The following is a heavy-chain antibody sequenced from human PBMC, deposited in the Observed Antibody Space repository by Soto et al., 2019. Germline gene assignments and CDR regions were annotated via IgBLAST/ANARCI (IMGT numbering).Heavy chain of an antibody. CDR3: VRDRDWAFDI. CDR2: TGTRRKYT. J-gene: IGHJ3*02. Sequence: WGSLRLSCAASGYALRDYSMNWFRQAPGKGLEWVSYTGTRRKYTFYADSVRGRFTISRDDARNSVYLQLNSLRDEDTAVYYCVRDRDWAFDIWGQGTMVTV. D-gene: IGHD3-9*01. CDR1: GYALRDYS. V-gene: IGHV3-48*02.